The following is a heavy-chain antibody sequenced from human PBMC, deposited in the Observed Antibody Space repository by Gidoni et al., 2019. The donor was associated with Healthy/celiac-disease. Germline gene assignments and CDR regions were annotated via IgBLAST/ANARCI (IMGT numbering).Heavy chain of an antibody. V-gene: IGHV3-53*02. Sequence: EVQLVETGGGLIQPGGSLRLSCAASGFTVSRHYMSWVRQAPGKGLEWVSVIYSGGSTYGADSVKGRFTISRDNSKNTLYLQMNSLRAEDTAVYYCARDRGYDFWSGYAPYGMDVWGQGTTVTVSS. CDR1: GFTVSRHY. J-gene: IGHJ6*02. D-gene: IGHD3-3*01. CDR2: IYSGGST. CDR3: ARDRGYDFWSGYAPYGMDV.